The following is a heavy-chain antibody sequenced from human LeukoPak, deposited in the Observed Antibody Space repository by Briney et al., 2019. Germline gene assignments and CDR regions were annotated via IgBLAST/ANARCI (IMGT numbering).Heavy chain of an antibody. J-gene: IGHJ6*02. CDR1: GFTFGSYS. CDR2: ISSSGSTI. D-gene: IGHD3/OR15-3a*01. V-gene: IGHV3-48*01. CDR3: ARDDLGTSYYNYGMDV. Sequence: GESLRLSCAASGFTFGSYSMNWVRQAPGKGLEWVSYISSSGSTIYYIDSVKGRFTISRDNAKNSLYLEMNSLRVEDSAVYYCARDDLGTSYYNYGMDVWGQGTTVTVSS.